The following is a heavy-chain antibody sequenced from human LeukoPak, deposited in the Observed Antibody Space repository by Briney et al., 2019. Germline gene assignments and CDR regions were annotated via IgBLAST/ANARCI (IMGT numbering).Heavy chain of an antibody. J-gene: IGHJ3*02. D-gene: IGHD6-13*01. CDR2: IYHSGST. CDR1: GGPFSGYY. V-gene: IGHV4-34*01. Sequence: SETLSLTCAVYGGPFSGYYWSWIRQPPGKGLEWIGHIYHSGSTSYNPSLKSRVTISVDRSKNQFSLKLSSVTAADTAVYYCARYSLSSWYENDAFDIWGQGTMVTVSS. CDR3: ARYSLSSWYENDAFDI.